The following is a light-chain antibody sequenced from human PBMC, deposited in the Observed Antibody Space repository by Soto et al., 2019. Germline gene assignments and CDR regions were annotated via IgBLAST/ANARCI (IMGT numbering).Light chain of an antibody. CDR2: GAS. Sequence: DIVLTQSPGTLSLSPGERTTLSCRASQSVSSNFLDWYQQKPGQAPRLLIYGASSRATGIPDRFSGSGSGTDFTLTISRLEPEDFAVYYCQQYETSPRTFGQGTKVEI. CDR3: QQYETSPRT. CDR1: QSVSSNF. J-gene: IGKJ1*01. V-gene: IGKV3-20*01.